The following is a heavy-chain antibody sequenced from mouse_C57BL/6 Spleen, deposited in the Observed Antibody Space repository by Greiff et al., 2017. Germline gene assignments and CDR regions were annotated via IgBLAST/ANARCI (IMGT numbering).Heavy chain of an antibody. CDR3: ARKLYYDYDEDYYAMDY. J-gene: IGHJ4*01. V-gene: IGHV1-82*01. D-gene: IGHD2-4*01. CDR2: IYPGDGDT. Sequence: QVQLQQSGPELVKPGASVKISCKASGYAFSSSWMNWVKQRPGRGLEWIGRIYPGDGDTNYNGKFKGKATLTADKSSSTAYLQLSILTSEYSAVCFCARKLYYDYDEDYYAMDYWGQGTSVTVSS. CDR1: GYAFSSSW.